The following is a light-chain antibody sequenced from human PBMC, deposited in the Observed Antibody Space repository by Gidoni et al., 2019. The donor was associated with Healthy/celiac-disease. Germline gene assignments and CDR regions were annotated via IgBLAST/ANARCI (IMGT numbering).Light chain of an antibody. Sequence: EIVLTQSPATLSLSPGERATLSCRASQSVSSYLAWYQQKPGQAPRLLIYDASNRATGIPARFSGSGSGTDFTLTNSSIEPEDFAVYYGQRRTFGQGTKLEIK. CDR3: QRRT. CDR2: DAS. V-gene: IGKV3-11*01. CDR1: QSVSSY. J-gene: IGKJ2*01.